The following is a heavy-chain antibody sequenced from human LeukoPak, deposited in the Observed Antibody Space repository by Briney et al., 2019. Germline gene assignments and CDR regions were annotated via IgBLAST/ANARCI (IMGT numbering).Heavy chain of an antibody. Sequence: SETLSLTCTVSGGSIRSSYYYWGWIRQPPGKGLEWIGSIYDSGSTYYNPSLKSRVTISVDTSKNQFSLKLNSVTAADTAVYYCAQFPYYDSSGYYFDYWGQGTLVTVSS. V-gene: IGHV4-39*01. D-gene: IGHD3-22*01. CDR3: AQFPYYDSSGYYFDY. CDR1: GGSIRSSYYY. J-gene: IGHJ4*02. CDR2: IYDSGST.